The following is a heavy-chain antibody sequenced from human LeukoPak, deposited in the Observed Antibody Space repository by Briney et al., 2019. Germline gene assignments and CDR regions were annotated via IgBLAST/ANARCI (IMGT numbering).Heavy chain of an antibody. Sequence: GGSLRLSCAASGFTFSNAWMSWVRQAPGKGLEWVSVISGTAGTTVYSDSVKGRFTISRDNSKNTVFLQMNSLRAEDTAIYYCAKQTLDPIFDSWGQGTLVTVSS. CDR3: AKQTLDPIFDS. D-gene: IGHD3-9*01. CDR2: ISGTAGTT. V-gene: IGHV3-23*01. CDR1: GFTFSNAW. J-gene: IGHJ4*02.